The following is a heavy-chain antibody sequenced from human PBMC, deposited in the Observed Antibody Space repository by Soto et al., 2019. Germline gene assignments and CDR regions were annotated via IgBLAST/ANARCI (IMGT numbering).Heavy chain of an antibody. CDR1: GYTFTGYY. Sequence: ASVKVSCKASGYTFTGYYMHWVRQAPGQGLEWMGWINPNSGGTNYAQKFQGWVTMTRDTSISTAYMELSRLRSDDTAVYYCARNLDDSSGPPGYWGQGTLVTFSS. D-gene: IGHD3-22*01. J-gene: IGHJ4*02. CDR3: ARNLDDSSGPPGY. V-gene: IGHV1-2*04. CDR2: INPNSGGT.